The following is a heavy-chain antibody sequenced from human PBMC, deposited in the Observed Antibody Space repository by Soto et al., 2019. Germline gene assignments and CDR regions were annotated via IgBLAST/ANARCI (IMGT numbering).Heavy chain of an antibody. J-gene: IGHJ6*02. CDR3: ASKDPGIAVAGAYYYYYGMDV. Sequence: GGSLRLSCAASGFTFGSYSMNWVRQAPGKGLEWVSSISSSSSYIYYADSVKGRFTISRDNAKNSLYLQMNSLRAEDTAVYYCASKDPGIAVAGAYYYYYGMDVWGQGTTVTVSS. CDR1: GFTFGSYS. D-gene: IGHD6-19*01. V-gene: IGHV3-21*01. CDR2: ISSSSSYI.